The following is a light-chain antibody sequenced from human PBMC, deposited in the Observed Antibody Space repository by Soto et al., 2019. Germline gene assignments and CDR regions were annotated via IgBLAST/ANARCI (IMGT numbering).Light chain of an antibody. CDR3: QSYDSSLSGSV. CDR2: RNN. J-gene: IGLJ3*02. V-gene: IGLV1-40*01. Sequence: QSVLTQPPSVSGAPGQRVTISCTGSSSNIGAGYDVHWYQQLPGTAPQLLIYRNNNRPSGVPDRFSGSKSGTSASLAITGLQAEDEADYYCQSYDSSLSGSVFGGGTKLTVL. CDR1: SSNIGAGYD.